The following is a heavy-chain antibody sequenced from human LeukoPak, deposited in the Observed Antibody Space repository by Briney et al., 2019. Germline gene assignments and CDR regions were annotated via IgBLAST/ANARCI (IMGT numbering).Heavy chain of an antibody. J-gene: IGHJ4*02. D-gene: IGHD5-12*01. V-gene: IGHV3-23*01. CDR3: ATGYRSAYSWDS. Sequence: GGSLRLSCAASGFTFSSYGMSWVRQAPGKGLEWVSAIGGRDGSTYYADSVKGRFTISRDNAKNTLYLQLNSLRVEDAAVYYCATGYRSAYSWDSWGQGTLVTVSS. CDR2: IGGRDGST. CDR1: GFTFSSYG.